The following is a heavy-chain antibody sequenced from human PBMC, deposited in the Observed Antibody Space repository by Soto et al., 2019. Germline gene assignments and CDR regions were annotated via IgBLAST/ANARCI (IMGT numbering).Heavy chain of an antibody. CDR2: IYYTGST. J-gene: IGHJ4*02. CDR1: GGSVSSSSYY. D-gene: IGHD1-26*01. CDR3: AGRRAGDYYFDY. Sequence: SETLSLTCTASGGSVSSSSYYWGWIRQPPGKGLEWIGTIYYTGSTSHSPSLKRRVTISVDTSKTQFSLSLSSVTATDTAVYYCAGRRAGDYYFDYWGQGTLVTVSS. V-gene: IGHV4-39*01.